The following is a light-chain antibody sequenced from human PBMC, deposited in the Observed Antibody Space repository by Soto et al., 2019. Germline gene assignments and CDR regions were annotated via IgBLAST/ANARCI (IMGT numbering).Light chain of an antibody. CDR1: SSDVGGYNY. CDR2: DFS. Sequence: QSVLTQPRSVSGSPGQSVTISCTGTSSDVGGYNYVSLYQQHPGKAPKLMIYDFSKRPSGVPDRFSGFKSGNTASLTISGRQSEDEADYYCCSYAGSYTYVFATGTKLTVL. CDR3: CSYAGSYTYV. J-gene: IGLJ1*01. V-gene: IGLV2-11*01.